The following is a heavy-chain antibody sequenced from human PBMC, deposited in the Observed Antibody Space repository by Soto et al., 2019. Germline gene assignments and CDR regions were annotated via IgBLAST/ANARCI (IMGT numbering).Heavy chain of an antibody. J-gene: IGHJ6*02. CDR3: ARVSGSYYYGMDV. V-gene: IGHV4-39*07. CDR2: IYHSGNT. D-gene: IGHD1-26*01. Sequence: SETLSLTCTVSGDSISSRGYFWAWLRQPPGKRLEWIGSIYHSGNTNYNPSLKSRVTISVDKSKNQFSLKLSSVTAADTAVYYCARVSGSYYYGMDVWGQGTTVTVSS. CDR1: GDSISSRGYF.